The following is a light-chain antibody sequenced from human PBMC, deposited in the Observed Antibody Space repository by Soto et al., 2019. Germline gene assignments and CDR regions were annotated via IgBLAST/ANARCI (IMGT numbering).Light chain of an antibody. Sequence: QSVLTQPPSVSGSPGQSVTISCTGSSSDVGSYNRVSWYQQPPGTAPKLMIYEVSNRPSGVPDRFSGSKSGNTASLTISGLQADDEADYYCSSYTSSSNLDVVFGGGTKVTVL. CDR3: SSYTSSSNLDVV. J-gene: IGLJ2*01. CDR1: SSDVGSYNR. V-gene: IGLV2-18*02. CDR2: EVS.